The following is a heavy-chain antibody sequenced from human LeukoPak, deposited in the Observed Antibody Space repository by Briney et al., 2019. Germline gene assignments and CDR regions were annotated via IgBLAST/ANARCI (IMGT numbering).Heavy chain of an antibody. D-gene: IGHD6-19*01. CDR3: ARERFRSGWYDY. V-gene: IGHV3-53*01. J-gene: IGHJ4*02. CDR2: IYSGGST. Sequence: RGSLRLSCAASGFTVSSNYMSWVRQAPGKGLEWVSVIYSGGSTYYADSVKGRFTISRDNSKNTLYLQMNSLRAEDTAVYYCARERFRSGWYDYWGQGTLVTVSS. CDR1: GFTVSSNY.